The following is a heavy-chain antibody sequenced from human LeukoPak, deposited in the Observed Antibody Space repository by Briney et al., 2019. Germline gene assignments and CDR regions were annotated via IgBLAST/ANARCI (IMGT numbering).Heavy chain of an antibody. CDR1: GYTFTGYF. J-gene: IGHJ4*02. CDR3: ARVLRYFDWSPPGY. D-gene: IGHD3-9*01. Sequence: ASVKVSCKASGYTFTGYFMHWVRQAPGQGLEWMGWINPNSGGTNYAQKFQGRVTMTRDTSISTAYMELSRLRSDDTAVYYCARVLRYFDWSPPGYWGQGTLVTVSS. CDR2: INPNSGGT. V-gene: IGHV1-2*02.